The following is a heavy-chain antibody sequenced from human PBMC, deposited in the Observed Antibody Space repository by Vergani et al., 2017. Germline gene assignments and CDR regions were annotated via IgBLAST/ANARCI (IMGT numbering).Heavy chain of an antibody. V-gene: IGHV1-2*02. D-gene: IGHD6-13*01. Sequence: QVQLVQSGAEVKKPGASVKVSCKASGYTFTGYYMHWVRQAPGQGLEWMGWINPNSGGTNYAQKFQGRVTMTRDTSISPAYMELSRLRSDDTAVYYCARPPIAAAGDNWFDPWGQGTLVTVSS. CDR1: GYTFTGYY. CDR2: INPNSGGT. CDR3: ARPPIAAAGDNWFDP. J-gene: IGHJ5*02.